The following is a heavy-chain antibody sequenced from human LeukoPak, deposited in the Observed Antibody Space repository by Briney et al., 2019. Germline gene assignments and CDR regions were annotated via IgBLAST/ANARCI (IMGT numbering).Heavy chain of an antibody. D-gene: IGHD2-15*01. CDR1: GFTFSDAW. J-gene: IGHJ4*02. CDR3: TTRRQDGW. CDR2: IKSKSDGGTI. V-gene: IGHV3-15*01. Sequence: GGPLRLSCVGSGFTFSDAWMSWVRQAPGKGLEWVGRIKSKSDGGTIDYAAPVKGRFTISRDDSRNTLYLQMNSLETEDTAVYYCTTRRQDGWWGQGTLVTVS.